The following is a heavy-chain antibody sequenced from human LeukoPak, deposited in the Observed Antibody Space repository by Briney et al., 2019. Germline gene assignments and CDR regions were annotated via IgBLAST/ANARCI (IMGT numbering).Heavy chain of an antibody. CDR3: ARHQAYCSGTSCSQPDWFDP. V-gene: IGHV4-39*01. D-gene: IGHD2-2*01. CDR1: GGSLSSSSYY. CDR2: IYYSGST. Sequence: SETLSLTCTVSGGSLSSSSYYWGWIRQPPGKGLEWIGSIYYSGSTYYNPSLKSRVTISVDTSKNQFSLKLSSVTAADTAVYYCARHQAYCSGTSCSQPDWFDPWGQGTLVTVSS. J-gene: IGHJ5*02.